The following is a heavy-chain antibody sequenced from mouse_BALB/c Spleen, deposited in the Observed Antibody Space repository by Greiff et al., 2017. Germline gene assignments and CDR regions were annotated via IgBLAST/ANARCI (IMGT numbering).Heavy chain of an antibody. J-gene: IGHJ1*01. V-gene: IGHV3-1*02. CDR3: ARYQIFYGSSYGYFDV. D-gene: IGHD1-1*01. CDR1: GYSITSGYS. Sequence: DVQLVESGPDLVKPSQSLSLTCTVTGYSITSGYSWHWIRQFPGNKLEWMGYIHYSGSTNYNPSLKSRISITRDTSKNQFFLQLNSVTTEDTATYYCARYQIFYGSSYGYFDVWGAGTTVTVSS. CDR2: IHYSGST.